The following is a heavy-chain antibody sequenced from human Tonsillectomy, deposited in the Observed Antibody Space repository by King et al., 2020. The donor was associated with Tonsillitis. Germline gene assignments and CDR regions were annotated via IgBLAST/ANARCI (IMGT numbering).Heavy chain of an antibody. CDR3: ARALYYYDNSGYLNWFDP. CDR2: IYYSGST. J-gene: IGHJ5*02. V-gene: IGHV4-39*07. CDR1: GGSISSSTYY. Sequence: QLQESGPGLVKPSETLSLTCTVSGGSISSSTYYWGWIRQPPGKVLEWIGTIYYSGSTYYNPSLRSRVTISVDTSKNQFSLKLSSVTAADTAVYYCARALYYYDNSGYLNWFDPWGQGTLVTVSS. D-gene: IGHD3-22*01.